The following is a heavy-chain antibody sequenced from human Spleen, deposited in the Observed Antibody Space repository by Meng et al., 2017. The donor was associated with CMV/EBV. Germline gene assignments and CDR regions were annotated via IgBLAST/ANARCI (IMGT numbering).Heavy chain of an antibody. CDR1: GFMFSDYA. J-gene: IGHJ4*02. CDR3: ARDPIGGEYRGSHLES. CDR2: ISNDGTIR. D-gene: IGHD3-16*01. Sequence: GFMFSDYAMHWVRQAPGKGLQWVTIISNDGTIRYYADSVKGRFTISRDNFKNTLYLQMNSLKSDDAAVYYCARDPIGGEYRGSHLESWGQGTLVTVSS. V-gene: IGHV3-30-3*01.